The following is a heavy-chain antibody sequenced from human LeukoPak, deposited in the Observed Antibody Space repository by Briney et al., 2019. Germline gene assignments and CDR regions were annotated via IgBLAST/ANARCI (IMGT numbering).Heavy chain of an antibody. D-gene: IGHD5-24*01. CDR1: GFTFSGYA. CDR3: AKSSNNWFFDY. V-gene: IGHV3-23*01. J-gene: IGHJ4*02. CDR2: VTGSGSST. Sequence: GGSLRLSCAASGFTFSGYAINWVRQTPGKGLEWVSTVTGSGSSTYYADSVKGRFTISRDNSKNTLYLQMNSLRADDTAIYYCAKSSNNWFFDYWGQGTLVTVSS.